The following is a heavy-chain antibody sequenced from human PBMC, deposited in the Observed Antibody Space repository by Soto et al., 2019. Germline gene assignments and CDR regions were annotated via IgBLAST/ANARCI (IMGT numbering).Heavy chain of an antibody. J-gene: IGHJ6*02. V-gene: IGHV3-13*01. CDR3: TRKTPPTGMEV. CDR1: GFTLSSYD. D-gene: IGHD3-9*01. CDR2: IGSGGDT. Sequence: VQLVQSGAEVKKPGGSLRLSCAASGFTLSSYDIHWVRQATGEGLAWVSGIGSGGDTHYADSVKGRFIISREDGKNSLYLQMNNLRVGDTAVYYCTRKTPPTGMEVWGQGATVTVSS.